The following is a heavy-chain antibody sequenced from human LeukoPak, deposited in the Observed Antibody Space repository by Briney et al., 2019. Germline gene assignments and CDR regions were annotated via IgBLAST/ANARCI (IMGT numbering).Heavy chain of an antibody. CDR3: AKDRTGTTGYFDY. CDR1: GFTFSSYA. Sequence: GGSLRLSCAASGFTFSSYAMSWVRQAPGKGLEWASAISGSGGSTYYADSVKGRFTISRDNSKNTLYLQMNSLRAEDTAVYYCAKDRTGTTGYFDYWGQGTLVTVSS. J-gene: IGHJ4*02. D-gene: IGHD1-7*01. CDR2: ISGSGGST. V-gene: IGHV3-23*01.